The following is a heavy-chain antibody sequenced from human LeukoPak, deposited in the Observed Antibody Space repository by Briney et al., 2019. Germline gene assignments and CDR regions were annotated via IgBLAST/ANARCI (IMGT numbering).Heavy chain of an antibody. J-gene: IGHJ3*02. V-gene: IGHV4-30-2*01. D-gene: IGHD3-10*01. CDR2: IYSTGSA. CDR1: GDSISNTGYQ. Sequence: PSQTLSLTCIVSGDSISNTGYQWTWIRQPPGKGLEWIGYIYSTGSAYVNPSLKSRVTFSVDSSKNQFSLRVTSVTVADTAVYFCAREHDPNDPYSASGRNRIVDAFDIWGHGTMVTVSS. CDR3: AREHDPNDPYSASGRNRIVDAFDI.